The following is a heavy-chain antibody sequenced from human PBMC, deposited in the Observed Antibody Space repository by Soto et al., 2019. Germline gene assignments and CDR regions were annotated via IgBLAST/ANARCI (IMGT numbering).Heavy chain of an antibody. CDR1: GFTFSRYW. J-gene: IGHJ6*02. CDR2: IKQDGSEK. CDR3: ADYGMDV. V-gene: IGHV3-7*02. Sequence: GGSLRLSCAASGFTFSRYWMSWVRQAPGKGLEWVANIKQDGSEKYYVDSVKGRFTISRDNAKNSLYLQMNSLRAEDTAVYYCADYGMDVWGQGTTVTVSS.